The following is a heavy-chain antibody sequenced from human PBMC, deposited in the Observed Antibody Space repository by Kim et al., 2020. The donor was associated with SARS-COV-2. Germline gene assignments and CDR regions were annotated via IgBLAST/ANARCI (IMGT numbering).Heavy chain of an antibody. CDR3: ARDSYYYYDSSGYEN. CDR1: GYSISSGYY. V-gene: IGHV4-38-2*02. CDR2: IYHSGST. J-gene: IGHJ4*02. Sequence: SETLSLTCTVSGYSISSGYYWGWIRQPPGKGLEWIGSIYHSGSTYYNPSLKSRVTISVDTSKNQFSLKLSSVTAADTAVYYCARDSYYYYDSSGYENWGQGTLVTVSS. D-gene: IGHD3-22*01.